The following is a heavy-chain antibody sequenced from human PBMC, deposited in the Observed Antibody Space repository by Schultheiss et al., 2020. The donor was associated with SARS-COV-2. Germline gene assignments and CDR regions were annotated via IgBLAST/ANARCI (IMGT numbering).Heavy chain of an antibody. D-gene: IGHD3-3*01. J-gene: IGHJ2*01. CDR3: ASSPAFWSGWYWYFDL. CDR2: IWYDGSNK. CDR1: GFTFSSYG. Sequence: GGSLRLSCAASGFTFSSYGMHWVRQAPGKGLEWVAVIWYDGSNKYYADSVKGRFTISRDNSKNTLYLQMNSLRAEDTAVYYCASSPAFWSGWYWYFDLWGRGTLVTVSS. V-gene: IGHV3-33*01.